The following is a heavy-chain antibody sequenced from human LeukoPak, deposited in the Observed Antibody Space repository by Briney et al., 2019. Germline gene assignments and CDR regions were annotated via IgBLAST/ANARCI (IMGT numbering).Heavy chain of an antibody. CDR3: AKDYGSSSTNWFDP. Sequence: GGSLRLSCAASGFTFSTYAMSWVRQAPGKGLEWVSAISGGGGSTYYADSVKGRFTISRDNSKNTLYLQMDSLRAEDTAVYYCAKDYGSSSTNWFDPWGQGTLVTVSS. V-gene: IGHV3-23*01. J-gene: IGHJ5*02. CDR2: ISGGGGST. D-gene: IGHD6-6*01. CDR1: GFTFSTYA.